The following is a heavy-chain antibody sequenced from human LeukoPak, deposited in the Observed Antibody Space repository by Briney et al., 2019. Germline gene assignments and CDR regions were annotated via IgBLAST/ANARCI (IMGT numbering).Heavy chain of an antibody. Sequence: GGSLRLSCAASGFTFSSYSMNWVRQAPGKGLEWVSYISSSSSTIYYADSVKGRFTISRDNAKNSLYLQMNSLRAEDTAVYYCANLPCGYYYDSSGCDAFDIWGQGTMVTVSS. V-gene: IGHV3-48*04. CDR2: ISSSSSTI. J-gene: IGHJ3*02. CDR3: ANLPCGYYYDSSGCDAFDI. D-gene: IGHD3-22*01. CDR1: GFTFSSYS.